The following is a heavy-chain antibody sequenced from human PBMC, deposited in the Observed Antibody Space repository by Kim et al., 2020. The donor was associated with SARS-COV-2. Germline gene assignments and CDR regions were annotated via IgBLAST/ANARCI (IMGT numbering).Heavy chain of an antibody. CDR1: GFTFSSFW. V-gene: IGHV3-74*01. D-gene: IGHD3-9*01. CDR2: ISSDGTDT. Sequence: GGSLRLSCAASGFTFSSFWMHWVRQVPGRGLVWVSRISSDGTDTNNVDSVEGRFTISRDNAKNTLFLQMSSLRVEDTAVYYCATCGIDWHLGSWGQGTLVTVSP. CDR3: ATCGIDWHLGS. J-gene: IGHJ5*02.